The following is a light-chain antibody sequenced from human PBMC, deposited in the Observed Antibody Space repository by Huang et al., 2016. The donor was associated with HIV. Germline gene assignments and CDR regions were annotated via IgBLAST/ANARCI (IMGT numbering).Light chain of an antibody. CDR3: QQHTSWPT. Sequence: EVVLTQSPATLSLSAGETATLSCWASQNVTTYLAWYQQKAGQSPSLLMYDASNRATGIPARFRGSGSGTDFTLTINSLEPMDSAVYYCQQHTSWPTFGQGTNLEIK. V-gene: IGKV3-11*01. J-gene: IGKJ2*01. CDR1: QNVTTY. CDR2: DAS.